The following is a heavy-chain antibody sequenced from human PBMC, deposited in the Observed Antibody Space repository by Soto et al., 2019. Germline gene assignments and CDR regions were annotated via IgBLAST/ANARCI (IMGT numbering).Heavy chain of an antibody. Sequence: GGSLRLSCAASGFTFSSYGMHWVRQAPGKGLEWVAVISYDGSNKYYADSVKGRFTISRDNSKNTLYLQMNSLRAEDTAVYYCAKNAAAGFPSFDYWGQGTLVTVSS. CDR2: ISYDGSNK. CDR3: AKNAAAGFPSFDY. CDR1: GFTFSSYG. V-gene: IGHV3-30*18. D-gene: IGHD6-13*01. J-gene: IGHJ4*02.